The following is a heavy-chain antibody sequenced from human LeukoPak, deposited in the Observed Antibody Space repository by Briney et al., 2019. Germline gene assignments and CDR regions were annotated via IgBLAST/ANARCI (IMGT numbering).Heavy chain of an antibody. CDR3: AREESSSSGYYFDY. J-gene: IGHJ4*02. D-gene: IGHD6-6*01. CDR2: ISSRVITI. CDR1: GFTFSSYA. V-gene: IGHV3-48*03. Sequence: GGSLRLSCVASGFTFSSYAMNWVRQAPGKGLEWISYISSRVITIQYAESVKGRFTISRDNAKNSLYLQMNSLRAEDTAVYYCAREESSSSGYYFDYWGQGALVTVSS.